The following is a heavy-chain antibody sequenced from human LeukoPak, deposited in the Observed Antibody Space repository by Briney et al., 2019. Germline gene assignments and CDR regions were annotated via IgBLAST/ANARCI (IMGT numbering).Heavy chain of an antibody. CDR2: INPNNGVT. D-gene: IGHD3-3*01. CDR3: AVWKGYHDFWSGPFDY. CDR1: GYTFTGFY. Sequence: GASVKVSCKTSGYTFTGFYIHWVRQAPGQGPEWMGWINPNNGVTNFAQKFQGRVTMTSDTSVSTAYMELSSLRSDDTAVYYCAVWKGYHDFWSGPFDYWGQGTRVSVSS. J-gene: IGHJ4*02. V-gene: IGHV1-2*02.